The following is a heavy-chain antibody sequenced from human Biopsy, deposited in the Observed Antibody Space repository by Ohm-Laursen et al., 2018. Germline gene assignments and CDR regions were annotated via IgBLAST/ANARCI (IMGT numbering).Heavy chain of an antibody. Sequence: SVKVSCKASGFTFTQFFIHWIRQAPGQGLVWMGVVKASDGTKRYAHEFQGRVTMTRDTSTNTAYVELSSLTYEDTATYYCTREADYNFVIEPPGVHWGQGTPVTVSS. D-gene: IGHD5-24*01. V-gene: IGHV1-46*01. CDR1: GFTFTQFF. CDR3: TREADYNFVIEPPGVH. CDR2: VKASDGTK. J-gene: IGHJ4*02.